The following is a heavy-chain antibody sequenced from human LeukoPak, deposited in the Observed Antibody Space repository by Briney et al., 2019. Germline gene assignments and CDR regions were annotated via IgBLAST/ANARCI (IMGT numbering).Heavy chain of an antibody. CDR2: LYSGGNT. Sequence: GGSLRLSCAASGFTVSSNYMGWVRQAPGKGLEWVSVLYSGGNTYYADSVKGRFTISRDNSKNTLYLQMNSLRAEDTAVYYCATSPATGDIYFDLWGRGTLVTVSS. CDR3: ATSPATGDIYFDL. CDR1: GFTVSSNY. J-gene: IGHJ2*01. D-gene: IGHD6-13*01. V-gene: IGHV3-66*01.